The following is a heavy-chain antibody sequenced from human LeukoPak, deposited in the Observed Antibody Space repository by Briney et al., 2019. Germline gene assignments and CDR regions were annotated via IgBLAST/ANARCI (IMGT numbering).Heavy chain of an antibody. J-gene: IGHJ4*02. Sequence: GGSLRLSCAASGFTLSTYWMHWVRQTPGQGPMWVSRISPDGSTTTYADSVRGRFSISRDNAKNTLYMQMNSLRVDDTAVYYCVRGSSTWSPLGDYWGQGTLVTVST. CDR1: GFTLSTYW. V-gene: IGHV3-74*01. CDR3: VRGSSTWSPLGDY. D-gene: IGHD6-13*01. CDR2: ISPDGSTT.